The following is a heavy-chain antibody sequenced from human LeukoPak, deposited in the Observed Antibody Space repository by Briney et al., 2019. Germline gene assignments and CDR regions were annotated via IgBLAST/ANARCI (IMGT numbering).Heavy chain of an antibody. CDR1: RFIFTNYF. CDR3: ATDRGWRTSGYYLYYFEY. Sequence: GGSLRLSCAASRFIFTNYFMSWVRQAPGKGLEWVASIKHDGSEKYYVDSVRGRFTISRDNTKNSLYLQMSSLRAEDMAVYYCATDRGWRTSGYYLYYFEYWGQGTLVTFSS. V-gene: IGHV3-7*01. J-gene: IGHJ4*02. CDR2: IKHDGSEK. D-gene: IGHD3-3*01.